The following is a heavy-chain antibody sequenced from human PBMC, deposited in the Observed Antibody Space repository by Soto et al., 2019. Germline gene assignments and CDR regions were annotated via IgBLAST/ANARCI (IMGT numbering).Heavy chain of an antibody. J-gene: IGHJ4*02. CDR3: AREFLGYCSSTSCYGRYFDY. V-gene: IGHV4-59*01. CDR1: GGSISSYY. CDR2: IYYSGST. Sequence: SETLSLTCTVSGGSISSYYWSWIRQPPGKGLEWIGYIYYSGSTNYNPSLKSRVTISVDTSKNQFSLKLSSVTAADTAVYYCAREFLGYCSSTSCYGRYFDYWGQGTLVTVSS. D-gene: IGHD2-2*01.